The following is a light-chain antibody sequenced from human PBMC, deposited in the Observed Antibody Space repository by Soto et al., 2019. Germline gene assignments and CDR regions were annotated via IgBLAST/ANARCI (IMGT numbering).Light chain of an antibody. V-gene: IGKV1-39*01. CDR3: QHIYSIPIT. J-gene: IGKJ5*01. Sequence: DIQMTQSPSSLSASVGDRVTITCRASQSVSSDLNWYQQKPGKAPKLLIYAASSLQSGVPSRFSGSGSGTHFTLTISSLQPEDFATYYCQHIYSIPITFGQGTLLEV. CDR2: AAS. CDR1: QSVSSD.